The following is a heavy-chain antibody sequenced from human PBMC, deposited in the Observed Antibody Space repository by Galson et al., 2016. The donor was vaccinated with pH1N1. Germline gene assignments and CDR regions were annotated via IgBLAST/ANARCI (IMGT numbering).Heavy chain of an antibody. CDR2: IDWDDEK. D-gene: IGHD3-10*01. V-gene: IGHV2-70*04. CDR3: VRMGVAPGGRYYYGMDV. J-gene: IGHJ6*02. CDR1: GFSLSTFGVR. Sequence: PALVKPTQTLKLTCTFSGFSLSTFGVRVSWIRQSPGKALEWLARIDWDDEKFYSPSLKTRLTISKDTSKDQVVLTMTNMDPVDTGTYYCVRMGVAPGGRYYYGMDVWGQGTTVTVSS.